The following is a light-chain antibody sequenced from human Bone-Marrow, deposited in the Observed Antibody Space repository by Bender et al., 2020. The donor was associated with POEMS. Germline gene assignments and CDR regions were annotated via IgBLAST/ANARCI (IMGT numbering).Light chain of an antibody. CDR3: AVWDDSLSGHWV. V-gene: IGLV1-47*01. Sequence: QSVLTQLPSASGTPGQRVTISCSGSSSNIGSNFVYWYQQLPGTTPKLLIYRNDHRPSGVPGRFSGSKSGTSASLAISGLRSEDEADYYCAVWDDSLSGHWVFGGGTKLTVL. CDR1: SSNIGSNF. J-gene: IGLJ3*02. CDR2: RND.